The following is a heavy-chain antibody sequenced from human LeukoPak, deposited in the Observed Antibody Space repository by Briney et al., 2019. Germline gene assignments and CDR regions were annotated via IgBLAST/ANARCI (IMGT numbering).Heavy chain of an antibody. Sequence: GGSLRLSCAASGFTFSSYGMHWVRQAPGKGLEWVAVKWYDGSNKYYADSVKGRFTISRDNSKNTLYLQMNSLRAEDTAVYYCARDRLRYHNWFDPWGQGTLVTVSS. CDR3: ARDRLRYHNWFDP. CDR2: KWYDGSNK. D-gene: IGHD5-12*01. J-gene: IGHJ5*02. CDR1: GFTFSSYG. V-gene: IGHV3-33*01.